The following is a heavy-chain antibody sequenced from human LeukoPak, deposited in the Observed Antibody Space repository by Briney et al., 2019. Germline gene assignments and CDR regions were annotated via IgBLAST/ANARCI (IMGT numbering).Heavy chain of an antibody. CDR3: ARDPDDSSDSHFDY. D-gene: IGHD3-22*01. V-gene: IGHV1-2*02. CDR2: IKANSGGT. J-gene: IGHJ4*02. CDR1: GYIFTDYY. Sequence: ASVKVSCKASGYIFTDYYMHWVRQAPRQGLEWMGWIKANSGGTKYAQKFQGRVTMTRDTSISTAYMELSRLRSDDMAVYYCARDPDDSSDSHFDYWGQGTLVTVSS.